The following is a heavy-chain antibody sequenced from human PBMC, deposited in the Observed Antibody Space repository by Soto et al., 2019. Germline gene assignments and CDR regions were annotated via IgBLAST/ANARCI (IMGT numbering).Heavy chain of an antibody. CDR3: ARGGTTGLAY. D-gene: IGHD1-1*01. Sequence: QVQLQQWGAGLLKPSETLSLTCAVYGGSFSGYYWSWIRQPPGKGLEWIGEINHSGSTNYNPSLKSRVTISVDTSKNQFSLKLSSVTAADMAVYYCARGGTTGLAYWGQGTLVTVSS. J-gene: IGHJ4*02. V-gene: IGHV4-34*01. CDR2: INHSGST. CDR1: GGSFSGYY.